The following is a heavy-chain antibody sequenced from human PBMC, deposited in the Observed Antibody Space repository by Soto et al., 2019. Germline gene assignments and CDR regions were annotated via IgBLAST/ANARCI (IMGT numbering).Heavy chain of an antibody. Sequence: SETLSLTCTVSGGSISSYYWSWIRQPPGKGLEWIGYIYYSGSTNYNPSLKSRVTISVDTSKNQFSLKLSSVTAADTAVYYCAREGWGSTSCYPPYYYYGMDVWGQGTTVTVSS. CDR2: IYYSGST. CDR3: AREGWGSTSCYPPYYYYGMDV. CDR1: GGSISSYY. V-gene: IGHV4-59*01. J-gene: IGHJ6*02. D-gene: IGHD2-2*01.